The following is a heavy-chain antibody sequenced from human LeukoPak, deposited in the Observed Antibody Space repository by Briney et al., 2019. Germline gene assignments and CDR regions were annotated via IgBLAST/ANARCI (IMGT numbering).Heavy chain of an antibody. CDR3: ARGSLPYYYYYMDV. CDR1: GGSISSYY. J-gene: IGHJ6*03. Sequence: PSETLSLTCTVSGGSISSYYWSWVRQPPGKGLEWIGYIYYSGSTNYNPCLKRRVPISVHTPKNHFSLKLSSVTAADTAVYYCARGSLPYYYYYMDVWGKGTTVTVSS. CDR2: IYYSGST. V-gene: IGHV4-59*01.